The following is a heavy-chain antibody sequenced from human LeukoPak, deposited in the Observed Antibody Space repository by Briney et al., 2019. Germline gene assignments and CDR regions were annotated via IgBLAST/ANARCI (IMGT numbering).Heavy chain of an antibody. V-gene: IGHV4-59*08. CDR1: GGSISSYY. Sequence: PSETLSLTCTVSGGSISSYYWSWIRQPPGKGLEWIGYIYYSGSTNYNPSLKSRVTISVDTSKNQFSLKLSSVTAADTAVYYCARLGDQNRRFYYYYYMDVWGKGTTVTVSS. CDR2: IYYSGST. D-gene: IGHD3-16*01. J-gene: IGHJ6*03. CDR3: ARLGDQNRRFYYYYYMDV.